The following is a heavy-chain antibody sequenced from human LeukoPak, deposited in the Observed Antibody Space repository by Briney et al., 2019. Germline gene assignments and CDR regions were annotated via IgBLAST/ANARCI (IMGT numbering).Heavy chain of an antibody. CDR2: IYPGDSDT. Sequence: GESLKISCKGSGYSFTSYWIVWVRQMPGKGLEWMGIIYPGDSDTRYSPSFQGQVTISADKSISTAYLQWSSLKASDTAMYYCARQPYYYDSSGYSPFDYWGQGTLVTVSS. D-gene: IGHD3-22*01. CDR3: ARQPYYYDSSGYSPFDY. J-gene: IGHJ4*02. CDR1: GYSFTSYW. V-gene: IGHV5-51*01.